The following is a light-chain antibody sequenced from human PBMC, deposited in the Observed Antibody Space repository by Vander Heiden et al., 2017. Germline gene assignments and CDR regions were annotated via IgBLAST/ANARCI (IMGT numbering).Light chain of an antibody. V-gene: IGKV3-20*01. Sequence: IVLTQSPGTLSLSPGERATLSCRASQSVSSSYLAWYQQKPGQAPRLLIYGATSRATGIPDRFSGSGSGTDFSLTISRLEPEDFAGYYCQQDDRSLWTFGQGTKVEIK. CDR2: GAT. CDR1: QSVSSSY. J-gene: IGKJ1*01. CDR3: QQDDRSLWT.